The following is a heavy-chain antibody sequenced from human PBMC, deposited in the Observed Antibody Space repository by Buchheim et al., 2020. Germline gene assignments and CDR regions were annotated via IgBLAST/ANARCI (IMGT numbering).Heavy chain of an antibody. J-gene: IGHJ6*02. CDR3: ARFCSGGACYLYGMDV. Sequence: QVQLVQSGAEVKTPGSSMKVSCMASGGSFSSYTLTWVRQAPGQGLEWMGSIIPILDIVDYAPRFQGRVTIAADKPTSTAYMELSSLRSEDTAVYYCARFCSGGACYLYGMDVWGQGTT. CDR1: GGSFSSYT. V-gene: IGHV1-69*02. CDR2: IIPILDIV. D-gene: IGHD2-15*01.